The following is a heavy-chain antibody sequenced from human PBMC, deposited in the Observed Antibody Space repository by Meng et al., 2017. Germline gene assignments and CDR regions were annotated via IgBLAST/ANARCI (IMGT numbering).Heavy chain of an antibody. D-gene: IGHD6-13*01. Sequence: GESLKISCAASGFTFSSYAMHWVRQAPGKGLEWVAVISYDGSNKYYADSVKGRFTISGDNSKNTLYLQMNSLRAEDTAVYYCARGLAYSSSWYWFDYWGQGTLVTVSS. CDR3: ARGLAYSSSWYWFDY. CDR2: ISYDGSNK. CDR1: GFTFSSYA. J-gene: IGHJ4*02. V-gene: IGHV3-30*01.